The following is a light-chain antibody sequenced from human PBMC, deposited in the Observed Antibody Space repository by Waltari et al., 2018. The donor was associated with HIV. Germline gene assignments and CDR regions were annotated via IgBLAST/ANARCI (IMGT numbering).Light chain of an antibody. Sequence: QPVLTQPPSASASLGASVTLTCTLNIDYINYKVDWYQHRPGEGPRFVMRVGTGGIVGSKGEGIPDRFSVLGSGLNRYLTIKNIQEEDESDYHCGADRGSGANFGWVFGGGTKLTVL. CDR2: VGTGGIVG. J-gene: IGLJ3*02. CDR1: IDYINYK. CDR3: GADRGSGANFGWV. V-gene: IGLV9-49*02.